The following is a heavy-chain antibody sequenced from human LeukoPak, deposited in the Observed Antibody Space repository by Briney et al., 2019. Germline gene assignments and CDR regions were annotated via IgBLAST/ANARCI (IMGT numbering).Heavy chain of an antibody. CDR1: GFTFSNYN. J-gene: IGHJ1*01. CDR3: ARGGRIALAGTRSSQYFQH. V-gene: IGHV3-21*01. CDR2: ITSTSSYI. Sequence: GGSLRLSCAASGFTFSNYNMNWVRQAPGKGLEWVSSITSTSSYIYYADSVKGRFTISRENSKNTLYLQMNSLRPEDTAVYYCARGGRIALAGTRSSQYFQHWGQGTLVTVSS. D-gene: IGHD6-19*01.